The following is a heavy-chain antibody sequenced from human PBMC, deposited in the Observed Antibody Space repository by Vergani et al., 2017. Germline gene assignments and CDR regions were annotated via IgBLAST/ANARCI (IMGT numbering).Heavy chain of an antibody. J-gene: IGHJ4*02. CDR1: GFTFSSYA. D-gene: IGHD3-9*01. Sequence: EVQLVESGGGLVQPGGSLRLSCAASGFTFSSYAMSWVRQAPGKGLEWVSAISGSGGSTYYADSVKGRFTISRDNSKNTLYLQMNSLIAEDSAVYYCAKDRTWWLTAFLTLWGQGTLVTVSS. CDR2: ISGSGGST. CDR3: AKDRTWWLTAFLTL. V-gene: IGHV3-23*04.